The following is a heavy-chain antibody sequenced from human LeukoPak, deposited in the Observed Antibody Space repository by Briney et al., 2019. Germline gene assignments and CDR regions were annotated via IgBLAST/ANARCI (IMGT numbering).Heavy chain of an antibody. V-gene: IGHV3-23*01. CDR2: ISGSGGST. CDR3: AKDQDIVVVPAAINNWFDP. D-gene: IGHD2-2*02. CDR1: GFTFSSYA. Sequence: PGASLRLSCAASGFTFSSYAMSWVRQAPGKGLEWVSAISGSGGSTYYADSVKGRFTISRDSSKNTLYLQMNSLRAEDTAVYYCAKDQDIVVVPAAINNWFDPWGQGTLVTVSS. J-gene: IGHJ5*02.